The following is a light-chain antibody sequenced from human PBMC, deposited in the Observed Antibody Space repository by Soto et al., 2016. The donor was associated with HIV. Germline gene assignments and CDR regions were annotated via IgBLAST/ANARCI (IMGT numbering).Light chain of an antibody. V-gene: IGLV3-19*01. CDR1: SLRDFF. CDR3: HSRDGSRSVFV. CDR2: GKT. J-gene: IGLJ1*01. Sequence: SSELTQDPAVSVALGQTIRITCQGDSLRDFFPSWYQQKPGQAPVVVIYGKTKRPSGIPDRFSGSGSGNTASLTITGAQAEDEADYYCHSRDGSRSVFVFGSGTKVTVL.